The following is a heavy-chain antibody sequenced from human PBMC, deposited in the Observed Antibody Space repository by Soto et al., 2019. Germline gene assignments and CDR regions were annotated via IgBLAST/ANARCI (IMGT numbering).Heavy chain of an antibody. CDR1: GGSISSSSYY. V-gene: IGHV4-39*01. CDR2: IYYSGST. CDR3: ARSQSSGYCCWFDP. J-gene: IGHJ5*02. D-gene: IGHD3-22*01. Sequence: SETLSLTCTVSGGSISSSSYYWGWIRQPPGKGLEWIGSIYYSGSTYYNPSLKSRVTISVDTSKNQFSLKLSSVTAADTAVYYCARSQSSGYCCWFDPWGQGTLVTVSS.